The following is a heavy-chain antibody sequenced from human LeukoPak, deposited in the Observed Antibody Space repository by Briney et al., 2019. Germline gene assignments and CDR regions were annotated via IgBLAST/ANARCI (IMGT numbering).Heavy chain of an antibody. V-gene: IGHV4-59*08. D-gene: IGHD2/OR15-2a*01. CDR2: ISYSGFT. CDR3: AGHHPRNTVDF. CDR1: GGSISSYQ. Sequence: PSETLSLTCIVSGGSISSYQWSWIRQPPGKGLEWIGYISYSGFTNYNPSLKSRVTISLDTSKNQFSLKLTSVTAADTAVYYCAGHHPRNTVDFWGQGTLVTVSS. J-gene: IGHJ4*02.